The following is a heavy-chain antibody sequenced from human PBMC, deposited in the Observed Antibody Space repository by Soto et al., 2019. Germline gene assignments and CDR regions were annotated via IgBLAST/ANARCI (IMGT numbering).Heavy chain of an antibody. J-gene: IGHJ3*02. V-gene: IGHV3-74*01. CDR1: GFTFSPFW. CDR2: MNADGSTT. Sequence: EVHLVESGGGLVQPGESLRLSCAASGFTFSPFWMHWVRQAPGKGLEWVSHMNADGSTTLYADSVKGRFTISRDNAKNTLYLQMKSLRAEDTAVYYCVRDRGNPDSFAIWGQGPMVTVSS. CDR3: VRDRGNPDSFAI. D-gene: IGHD1-26*01.